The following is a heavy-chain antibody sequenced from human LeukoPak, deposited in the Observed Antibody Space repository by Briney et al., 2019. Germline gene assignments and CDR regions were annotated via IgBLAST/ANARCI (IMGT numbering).Heavy chain of an antibody. J-gene: IGHJ1*01. CDR3: ARDADCSGENCYEYFRH. CDR2: INPNSGDT. D-gene: IGHD2-15*01. V-gene: IGHV1-2*02. Sequence: RASVKVSCKASGYIFTGHYMHWVRQAPGQGLEWMGWINPNSGDTRSTQKFQGRVTMTRDTSINTAYMGLRSLRSDDTAVYYCARDADCSGENCYEYFRHWGQGTLVTVSP. CDR1: GYIFTGHY.